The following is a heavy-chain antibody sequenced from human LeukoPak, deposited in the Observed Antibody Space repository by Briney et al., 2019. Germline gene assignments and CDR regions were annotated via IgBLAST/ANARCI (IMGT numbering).Heavy chain of an antibody. J-gene: IGHJ4*02. CDR1: AFTFSTYA. CDR3: AKNIAAPTTPFDY. D-gene: IGHD6-13*01. CDR2: ISGSGGTT. V-gene: IGHV3-23*01. Sequence: GGSLRLSCAASAFTFSTYAMNWVRQAPGKGLEWVSGISGSGGTTYYADSVKGRFTISRDNSKNTLYLQMNYLRAEDTALYYCAKNIAAPTTPFDYWGQGTLATVSS.